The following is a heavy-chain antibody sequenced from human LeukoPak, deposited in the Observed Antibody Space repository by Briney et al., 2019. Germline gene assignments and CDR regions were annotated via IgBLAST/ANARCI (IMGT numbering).Heavy chain of an antibody. V-gene: IGHV4-34*01. Sequence: PGGSLRLSCAASGFTFSSYGMHWVRQAPGKGLEWIGEINHSGSTNYNPSLKSRVTISVDTSKNQFSLKLSSVTAADTAVYYCARGRVVPAARASSWFDPWGQGTLVTVSS. D-gene: IGHD2-2*01. CDR2: INHSGST. J-gene: IGHJ5*02. CDR1: GFTFSSYG. CDR3: ARGRVVPAARASSWFDP.